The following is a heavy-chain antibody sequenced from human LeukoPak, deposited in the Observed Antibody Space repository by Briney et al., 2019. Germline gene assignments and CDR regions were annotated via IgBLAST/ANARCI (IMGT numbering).Heavy chain of an antibody. D-gene: IGHD1-26*01. Sequence: PSETLSLTCTVSGGSISNSSYYWGWIRQPPGKGLEWIGSIHYSGSTYYNPSLKSRVTISVDTSKNQFSLKLSSVTAADTAVYYCARLPAILRTSSGSYDGVDYWGQGTLVTVSS. CDR1: GGSISNSSYY. J-gene: IGHJ4*02. V-gene: IGHV4-39*01. CDR2: IHYSGST. CDR3: ARLPAILRTSSGSYDGVDY.